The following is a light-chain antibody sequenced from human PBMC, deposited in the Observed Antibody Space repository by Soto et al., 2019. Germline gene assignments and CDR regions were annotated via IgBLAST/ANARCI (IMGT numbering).Light chain of an antibody. CDR2: DVS. V-gene: IGLV2-14*01. Sequence: QSALTQPASVSGSPGQSITISCTGTRSDVGGYTYVSWYQQHPGKAPKVIIYDVSSRPSGVSNRFSGSKSGNTASLTISGLQAEDEADYFCSSYTTKSSVVFGGGTKLTVL. J-gene: IGLJ2*01. CDR1: RSDVGGYTY. CDR3: SSYTTKSSVV.